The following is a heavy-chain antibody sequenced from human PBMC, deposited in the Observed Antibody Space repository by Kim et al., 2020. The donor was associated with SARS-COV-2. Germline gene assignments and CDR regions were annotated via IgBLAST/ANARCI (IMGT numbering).Heavy chain of an antibody. Sequence: GGSLRLSCAASGFTFSSYAMSWVRQAPGKGLEWVSAISGSGGSTYYADSVKGRFTISRDNSKNTLYLQMNSLRAEDTAVYYCANGGSGYLSDYYYGMDVWGQGTTVTVSS. CDR2: ISGSGGST. CDR3: ANGGSGYLSDYYYGMDV. J-gene: IGHJ6*02. CDR1: GFTFSSYA. V-gene: IGHV3-23*01. D-gene: IGHD3-22*01.